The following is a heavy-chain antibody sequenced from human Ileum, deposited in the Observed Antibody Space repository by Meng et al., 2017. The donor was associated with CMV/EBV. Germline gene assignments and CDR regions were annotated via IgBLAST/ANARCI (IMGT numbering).Heavy chain of an antibody. Sequence: QVQRQESGPGLVKPSETLSLPCTVSGGSISSTSYYWGWICQAPGGGLEWIGNMHYSGNTFYNPSLKSRVTISVDTSKSQFSLKLSSVTAADTAVYYCARASPQRRFLSYWGQGTLVTVSS. J-gene: IGHJ4*02. CDR1: GGSISSTSYY. CDR2: MHYSGNT. V-gene: IGHV4-39*07. CDR3: ARASPQRRFLSY. D-gene: IGHD3-3*01.